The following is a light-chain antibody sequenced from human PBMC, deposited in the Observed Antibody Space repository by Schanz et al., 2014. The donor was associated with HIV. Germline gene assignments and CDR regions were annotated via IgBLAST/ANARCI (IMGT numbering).Light chain of an antibody. CDR1: SSDVGAYNY. CDR3: SSYAGTTTFVV. Sequence: QSALTQPASVSGSPGQSVTISCTGTSSDVGAYNYVSWYQHHPGKAPKLMIYDVSNRPSGVSNRFSGSKSGNTASLTISGLQADDEADYYCSSYAGTTTFVVFGGGTKLTVL. V-gene: IGLV2-14*03. CDR2: DVS. J-gene: IGLJ2*01.